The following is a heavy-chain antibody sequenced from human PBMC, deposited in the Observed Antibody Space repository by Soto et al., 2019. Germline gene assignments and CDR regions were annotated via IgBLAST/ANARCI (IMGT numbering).Heavy chain of an antibody. J-gene: IGHJ5*02. CDR1: EFDFSNFA. D-gene: IGHD3-3*01. V-gene: IGHV3-30-3*01. Sequence: QVQLEESGGGVVQPGRSLRLSCAAYEFDFSNFAMHWVRQAPGKGLEWMAVISYDGDTQYYADSAKGRFTFSRDNSKNPLYLQMTTLSTVDTAVYYSVSGESIFPLRSAFDPCGQGTLVSVSS. CDR3: VSGESIFPLRSAFDP. CDR2: ISYDGDTQ.